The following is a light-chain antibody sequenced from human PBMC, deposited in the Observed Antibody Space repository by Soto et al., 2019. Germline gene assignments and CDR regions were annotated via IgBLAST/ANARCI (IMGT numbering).Light chain of an antibody. CDR3: QQSYSTPPT. J-gene: IGKJ1*01. V-gene: IGKV1-39*01. CDR2: AAS. Sequence: IQMPQSPSSLSASVGDRVTITCRASQSISSYLNWYQQKPGKDPKLLIYAASSLQSGVPSRFSGSGSGTDFTLTISSLQPEDFATYYCQQSYSTPPTCGQGTKVEIK. CDR1: QSISSY.